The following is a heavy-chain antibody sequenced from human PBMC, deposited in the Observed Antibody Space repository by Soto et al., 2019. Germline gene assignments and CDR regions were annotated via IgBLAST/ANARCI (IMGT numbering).Heavy chain of an antibody. Sequence: GGSLRLSCAASGFTFSNYAMSWVRQAPGKGLEWVSGISASGRDTYYADSVKDRFTISRDNSKNTVYLQVNSLRADDTAIYYCAKGKSSGWYYFDYWGQGTPVTVSS. J-gene: IGHJ4*02. CDR3: AKGKSSGWYYFDY. CDR2: ISASGRDT. D-gene: IGHD6-19*01. CDR1: GFTFSNYA. V-gene: IGHV3-23*01.